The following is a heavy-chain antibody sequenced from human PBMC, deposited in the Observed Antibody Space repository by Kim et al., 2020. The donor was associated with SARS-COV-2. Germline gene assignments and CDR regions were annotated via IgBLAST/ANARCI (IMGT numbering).Heavy chain of an antibody. J-gene: IGHJ6*02. D-gene: IGHD6-19*01. CDR2: ISSSSSYI. V-gene: IGHV3-21*01. CDR1: GFTFSSYS. Sequence: GGSLRLSCAASGFTFSSYSMNWVRQAPGKGLEWVSSISSSSSYIYYADSVKGRFTISRDNAKNSLYLQMNSLRAEDTAVYYCARGASIAVAGTESHGMDVWGQGTTVTVSS. CDR3: ARGASIAVAGTESHGMDV.